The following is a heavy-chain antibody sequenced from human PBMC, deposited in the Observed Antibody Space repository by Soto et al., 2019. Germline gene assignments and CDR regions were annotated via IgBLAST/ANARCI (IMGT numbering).Heavy chain of an antibody. CDR3: PRGGWRQIDY. V-gene: IGHV4-59*12. CDR2: IYYSGST. Sequence: QVQLQESGPGLVKPSETLSLTCSVSGGSIGSYYWSWIRQPPGKGLEWIGYIYYSGSTNYNPSLKRRLTISVDTSKNQFSLTLGLVTPADTPVPYCPRGGWRQIDYSGQGTLVTVSS. J-gene: IGHJ4*02. D-gene: IGHD3-3*01. CDR1: GGSIGSYY.